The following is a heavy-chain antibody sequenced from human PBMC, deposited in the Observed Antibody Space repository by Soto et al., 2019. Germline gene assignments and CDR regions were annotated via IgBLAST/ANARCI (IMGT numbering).Heavy chain of an antibody. CDR1: GGSISSGNW. CDR2: IYHSGST. V-gene: IGHV4-4*02. Sequence: QVQLQESGPGLVKPSGTLSLTCAVSGGSISSGNWWSWVRQPPAKGLEWIGEIYHSGSTNYNPSLKSRVTISVNTSQKQFSPTLRSVTGADTAVYYCAGERPDYYGSGSNNWFDPWGQGTLVTVSS. D-gene: IGHD3-10*01. J-gene: IGHJ5*02. CDR3: AGERPDYYGSGSNNWFDP.